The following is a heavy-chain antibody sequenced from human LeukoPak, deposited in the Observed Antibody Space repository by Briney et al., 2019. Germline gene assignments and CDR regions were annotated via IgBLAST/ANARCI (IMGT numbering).Heavy chain of an antibody. CDR2: INPNSGGT. D-gene: IGHD3-16*02. CDR1: GYTFTGYY. V-gene: IGHV1-2*02. CDR3: ARDQAYVWGSYRYTVTDEGRWFGY. J-gene: IGHJ4*02. Sequence: GASVKVSCKASGYTFTGYYMHWVRQAPGQGLEWMGWINPNSGGTNYAQKFQGRVTMTRDTSISTAYMELSRLRSDDTAVYYCARDQAYVWGSYRYTVTDEGRWFGYWGQGTLVTVSS.